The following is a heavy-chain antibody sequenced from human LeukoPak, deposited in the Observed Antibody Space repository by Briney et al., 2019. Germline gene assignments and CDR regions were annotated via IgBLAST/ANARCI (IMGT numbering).Heavy chain of an antibody. CDR2: ISSRCSSK. Sequence: PGGSLRLSCAASGFTFSSYEMKWVRQAPGKGLEWGSYISSRCSSKYYEDAMKGRFTISRDNAKNSLYLQMNSLRAEDTAVYYCARVRYYDSSGYYLGRAFDIWGQGTMVTVSS. J-gene: IGHJ3*02. D-gene: IGHD3-22*01. CDR1: GFTFSSYE. V-gene: IGHV3-48*03. CDR3: ARVRYYDSSGYYLGRAFDI.